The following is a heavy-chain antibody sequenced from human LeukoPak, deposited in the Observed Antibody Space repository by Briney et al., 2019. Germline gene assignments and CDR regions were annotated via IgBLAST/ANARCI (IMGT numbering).Heavy chain of an antibody. Sequence: GGSLRLSCAASGFTFSSYSMNWVRQAPGKGLEWVSSISSSSSYIYYADSVKGRFTISRGNAKNSLYLQTNSLRAEDTAVYYCARAQYCSGGSCPLAEYFQHWGQGTLVTVSS. D-gene: IGHD2-15*01. CDR1: GFTFSSYS. CDR2: ISSSSSYI. CDR3: ARAQYCSGGSCPLAEYFQH. V-gene: IGHV3-21*01. J-gene: IGHJ1*01.